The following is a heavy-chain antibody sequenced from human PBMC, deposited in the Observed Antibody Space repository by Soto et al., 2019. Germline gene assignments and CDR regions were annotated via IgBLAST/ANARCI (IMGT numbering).Heavy chain of an antibody. J-gene: IGHJ4*02. CDR3: ARAPIVGAIYALDY. Sequence: GASVKVSCKASGYTFTSYAMHWVRQAPGQRLEWMGWINAGNGNTKYSQKFQGRVTITRDTSASTAYMELSSLRSEDTAVYYCARAPIVGAIYALDYWGKGTLVTVSS. D-gene: IGHD1-26*01. CDR2: INAGNGNT. CDR1: GYTFTSYA. V-gene: IGHV1-3*01.